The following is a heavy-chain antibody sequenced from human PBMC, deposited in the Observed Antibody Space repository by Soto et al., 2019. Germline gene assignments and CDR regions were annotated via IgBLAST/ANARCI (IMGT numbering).Heavy chain of an antibody. D-gene: IGHD2-8*02. CDR2: ISGYNGNT. J-gene: IGHJ6*02. Sequence: ASVKVSCKSSDNTFTHYGINWVRQAPGQGLEWMGWISGYNGNTKYAQKFQDRVTMTADTSTRTAFMEVRSLTSDDTGVYFCAATGGNYFGLDVWGQGTTVTVSS. CDR3: AATGGNYFGLDV. V-gene: IGHV1-18*01. CDR1: DNTFTHYG.